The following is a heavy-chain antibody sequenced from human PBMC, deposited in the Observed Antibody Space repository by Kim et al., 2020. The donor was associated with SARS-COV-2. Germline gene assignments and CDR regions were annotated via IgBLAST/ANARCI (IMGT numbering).Heavy chain of an antibody. CDR1: GYTFTSYY. V-gene: IGHV1-46*01. D-gene: IGHD3-3*01. J-gene: IGHJ6*02. CDR3: ARESAPFNWVIIRYYYYGMDV. Sequence: ASVKVSCKASGYTFTSYYMHWVRQAPGQGLEWMGIINPSGGSTSYAQKFQGRVTMTRDTSTSTVYMELSSLRSEDTAVYYCARESAPFNWVIIRYYYYGMDVWGQGTTVTVSS. CDR2: INPSGGST.